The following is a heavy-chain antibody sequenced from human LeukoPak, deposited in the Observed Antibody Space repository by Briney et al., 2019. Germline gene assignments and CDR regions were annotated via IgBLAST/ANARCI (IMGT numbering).Heavy chain of an antibody. Sequence: SETLSLTCTVSGVSITSGAYCWRWIRPHPGKGLEWIGYVCHDGGTSYNPSLKSRVTVAIDTSKNQFSLKLNSVTAADTAVFYCAKGGRDSGGYNGWFEPWGQGTLVTVSS. J-gene: IGHJ5*02. V-gene: IGHV4-31*03. CDR1: GVSITSGAYC. CDR3: AKGGRDSGGYNGWFEP. D-gene: IGHD2-15*01. CDR2: VCHDGGT.